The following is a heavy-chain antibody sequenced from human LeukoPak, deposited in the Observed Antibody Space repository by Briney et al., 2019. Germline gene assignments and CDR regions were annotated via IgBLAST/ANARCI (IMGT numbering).Heavy chain of an antibody. D-gene: IGHD6-19*01. J-gene: IGHJ4*02. V-gene: IGHV1-2*02. CDR3: AIEAVAGRDFVTT. Sequence: ASVKVSCKASGYTFSIYYIYWVRQAPGQGLEWMGWINPDSGATNYAQSFQGRVTMTRDTSITTAYMELTRLRSDDTAFYYCAIEAVAGRDFVTTRGQGTLVTVSS. CDR2: INPDSGAT. CDR1: GYTFSIYY.